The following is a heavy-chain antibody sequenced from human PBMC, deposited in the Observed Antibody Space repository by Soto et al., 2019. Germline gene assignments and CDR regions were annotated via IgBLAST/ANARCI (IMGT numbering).Heavy chain of an antibody. D-gene: IGHD3-16*01. J-gene: IGHJ2*01. CDR1: GGSISSYY. CDR3: ARHVGGTNWYFDL. CDR2: VYYST. Sequence: SSETLSLTCTFSGGSISSYYWSLIRQPPGKGLEWIGYVYYSTNYNPSLKSRVTISVDTSKNQFSLKLTSVTAADTAVYYCARHVGGTNWYFDLWGRGTLVTVSS. V-gene: IGHV4-59*08.